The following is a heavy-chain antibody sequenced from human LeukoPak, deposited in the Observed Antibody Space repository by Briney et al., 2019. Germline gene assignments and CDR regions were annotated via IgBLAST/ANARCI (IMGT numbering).Heavy chain of an antibody. Sequence: ASVKVSCKASGYTFTGYYMHWVRQAPGQGLEWMGWINPNSGRTNYAQKFQGRITMTRDTSISTAYMELSRLISDDTAVDYCARDTPRPVPRGFEYWGQGTLVTVSS. CDR2: INPNSGRT. CDR1: GYTFTGYY. V-gene: IGHV1-2*02. J-gene: IGHJ4*02. CDR3: ARDTPRPVPRGFEY.